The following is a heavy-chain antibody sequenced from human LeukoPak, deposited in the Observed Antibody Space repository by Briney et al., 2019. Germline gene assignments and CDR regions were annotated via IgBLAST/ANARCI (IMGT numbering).Heavy chain of an antibody. CDR2: IYYSGST. Sequence: PSEALSLTCTVSGGSISSYYWSWIRQPPGKGLEWIGYIYYSGSTNYNPSLKSRVTISVDTSKNQFSLKLSSVTAADTAVYYCARGSGYENFDYWGQGTLVTVSS. V-gene: IGHV4-59*01. CDR3: ARGSGYENFDY. J-gene: IGHJ4*02. CDR1: GGSISSYY. D-gene: IGHD5-12*01.